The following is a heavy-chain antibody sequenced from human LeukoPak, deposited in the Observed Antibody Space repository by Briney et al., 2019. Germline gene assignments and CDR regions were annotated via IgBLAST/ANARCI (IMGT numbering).Heavy chain of an antibody. V-gene: IGHV1-69*05. Sequence: ASGKVSCKASGRTFTSYAISWVRQAPGQGLEWMGRIIPIFGIANYAQKFQGRVTITTDESTSTAYMELSSLRSEDTAVYYCARDKVRVSWFDPWGQGTLVTVSS. CDR2: IIPIFGIA. D-gene: IGHD3-22*01. CDR1: GRTFTSYA. J-gene: IGHJ5*02. CDR3: ARDKVRVSWFDP.